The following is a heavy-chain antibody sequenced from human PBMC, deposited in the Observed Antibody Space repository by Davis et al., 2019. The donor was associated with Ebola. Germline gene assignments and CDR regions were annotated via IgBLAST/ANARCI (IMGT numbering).Heavy chain of an antibody. Sequence: PGGSLRLSCSVSGIMVNNGAMHWVRQAPGKGLEWVSGISWNSGSLRYADSVRGRFTISRDNGNNSLYLQMNSLRGEDTAFYYCAKARSGEQLVPVPFDVWGQGTLVSVSS. CDR2: ISWNSGSL. D-gene: IGHD6-6*01. CDR3: AKARSGEQLVPVPFDV. V-gene: IGHV3-9*01. CDR1: GIMVNNGA. J-gene: IGHJ3*01.